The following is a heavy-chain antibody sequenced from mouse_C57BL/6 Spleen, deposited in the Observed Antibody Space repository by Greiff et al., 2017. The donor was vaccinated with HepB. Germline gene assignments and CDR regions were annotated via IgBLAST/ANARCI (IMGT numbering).Heavy chain of an antibody. Sequence: VKLMESGAELAKPGASVKLSCKASGYTFTSYWMHWVKQRPGQGLEWIGYINPSSGYTKYNQKFKDKATLTADKSSSTAYMQLSSLTYEDSAVYYCARDYYGSSDAMDYWGQGTSVTVSS. CDR3: ARDYYGSSDAMDY. D-gene: IGHD1-1*01. V-gene: IGHV1-7*01. CDR2: INPSSGYT. J-gene: IGHJ4*01. CDR1: GYTFTSYW.